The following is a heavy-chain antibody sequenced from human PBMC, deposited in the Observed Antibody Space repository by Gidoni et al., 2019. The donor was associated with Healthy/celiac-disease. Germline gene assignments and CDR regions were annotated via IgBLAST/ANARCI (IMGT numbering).Heavy chain of an antibody. Sequence: QVQLVESGGGLVKPGGSLRLSCAASGFTFSDYYMSWIRQAPGKGLEWVSYISSSSSYTNYADSVKGRFTIARDNAKNSLYLQMNSLRAEDTAVYYCAREERERGYSGYNGHWGQGTLVTVSS. CDR3: AREERERGYSGYNGH. D-gene: IGHD5-12*01. V-gene: IGHV3-11*06. CDR2: ISSSSSYT. J-gene: IGHJ4*02. CDR1: GFTFSDYY.